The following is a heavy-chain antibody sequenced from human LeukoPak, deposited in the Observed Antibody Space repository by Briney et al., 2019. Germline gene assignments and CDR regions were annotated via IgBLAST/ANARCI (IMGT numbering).Heavy chain of an antibody. CDR2: ISGPGTSM. CDR3: ARDPRNLGFDH. V-gene: IGHV3-11*01. J-gene: IGHJ5*02. D-gene: IGHD1-14*01. Sequence: PGGSLRLSCAASGFTFSDYYMTWIRQAPGKGLEWISYISGPGTSMIYADSVKGRFTVSRDNAKNSLYLQMDSLRAEDTAVYYCARDPRNLGFDHWGQGTLVTVSS. CDR1: GFTFSDYY.